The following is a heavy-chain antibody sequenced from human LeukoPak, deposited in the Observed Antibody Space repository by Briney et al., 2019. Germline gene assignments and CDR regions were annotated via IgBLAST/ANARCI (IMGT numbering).Heavy chain of an antibody. CDR3: ARGASLEWLYWFDP. Sequence: PSQTLSLTCTVSGGSISSGDHYWSWIRQPPGKGLEWIGYIYYSGSTYYNPSLKSRVTISVDTSKNQFSLKLSSVTAADTAVYYCARGASLEWLYWFDPWGQGTLVTVSS. D-gene: IGHD3-3*01. V-gene: IGHV4-30-4*08. CDR1: GGSISSGDHY. J-gene: IGHJ5*02. CDR2: IYYSGST.